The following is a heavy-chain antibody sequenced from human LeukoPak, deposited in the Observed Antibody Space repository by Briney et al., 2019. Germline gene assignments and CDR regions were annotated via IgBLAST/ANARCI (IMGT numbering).Heavy chain of an antibody. CDR3: ARHGPTYFYDSSGVFDV. V-gene: IGHV5-10-1*01. D-gene: IGHD3-22*01. CDR1: GYTFIHYW. CDR2: IDPSDYYT. Sequence: GEALKISFQTSGYTFIHYWIRWGRQVPGKGREWMGRIDPSDYYTNYCPPFQGHITISADRSLNTSYLHWSALKASATALYFCARHGPTYFYDSSGVFDVWGRGTMVIVSS. J-gene: IGHJ3*01.